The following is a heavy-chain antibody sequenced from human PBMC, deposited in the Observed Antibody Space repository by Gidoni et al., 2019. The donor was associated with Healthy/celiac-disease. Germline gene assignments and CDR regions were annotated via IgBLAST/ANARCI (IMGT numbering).Heavy chain of an antibody. V-gene: IGHV4-39*07. CDR3: ARDIPVIVPAAINPYYYYGMDV. J-gene: IGHJ6*02. CDR2: IYYSGST. CDR1: GGSISSSSYY. D-gene: IGHD2-2*01. Sequence: QLQLQESGPGLVKPSETLSLTCTVSGGSISSSSYYSGWLRQPPGKGLEWIGSIYYSGSTYYNPSLKSRVTISVDTSKNQFSLKLSSVTAADTAVYYCARDIPVIVPAAINPYYYYGMDVWGQGTTVTVSS.